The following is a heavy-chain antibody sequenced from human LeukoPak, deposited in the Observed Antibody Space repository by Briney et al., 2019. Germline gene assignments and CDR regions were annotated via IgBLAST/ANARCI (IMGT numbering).Heavy chain of an antibody. CDR2: IYHSEST. D-gene: IGHD2-2*02. V-gene: IGHV4-38-2*01. J-gene: IGHJ3*02. Sequence: SETLSLTCAVSGYSISSGYYWGWIRQPPGKGLEWIGSIYHSESTYYNPSLKSRVTISVDTSKNQFSLKLSSVTAADTAVYYCARLDIVVVPAAIGIHDAFDIWGQGTMVTVSS. CDR3: ARLDIVVVPAAIGIHDAFDI. CDR1: GYSISSGYY.